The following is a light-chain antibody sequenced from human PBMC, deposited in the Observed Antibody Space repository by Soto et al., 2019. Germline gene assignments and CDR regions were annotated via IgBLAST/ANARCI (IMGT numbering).Light chain of an antibody. CDR1: QSISSSF. Sequence: EIVLTQSPGTLSLSPGERATLSCRASQSISSSFLAWYQHKPGQAPRLLIYGASSRATGIPDRFSGSGSGTEFTLTISRLAPEDFAVYYCQQYGTSPDTFGQGTKLEIE. CDR2: GAS. V-gene: IGKV3-20*01. CDR3: QQYGTSPDT. J-gene: IGKJ2*01.